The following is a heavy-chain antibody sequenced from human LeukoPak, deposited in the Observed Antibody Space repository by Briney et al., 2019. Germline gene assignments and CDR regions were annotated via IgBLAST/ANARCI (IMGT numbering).Heavy chain of an antibody. J-gene: IGHJ4*02. D-gene: IGHD6-19*01. CDR2: ISWNSGSI. CDR3: AKVARTRYSSGWYLRYFDY. CDR1: GFTFDDYA. Sequence: GGSLRLSCAASGFTFDDYAMHWVRQAPGKGLEWVSGISWNSGSIGYADSVKGRFTISRDNAKNSLYLQMNSLRAEDTALYYCAKVARTRYSSGWYLRYFDYWGRGTLVTVSS. V-gene: IGHV3-9*01.